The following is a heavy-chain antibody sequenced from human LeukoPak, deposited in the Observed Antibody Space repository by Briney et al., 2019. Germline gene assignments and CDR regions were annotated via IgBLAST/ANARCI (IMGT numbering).Heavy chain of an antibody. Sequence: SQTLSPTCAISGDSASSNSAAWIWIRQSPSRGLEWLGRTYYRSKWYTDYAVSVKSRMTINPDTSKNQFSLKLNSVTPEDTAVYYCARGGNYYWFDPWGQGTLVTVSS. CDR3: ARGGNYYWFDP. V-gene: IGHV6-1*01. J-gene: IGHJ5*02. D-gene: IGHD1-26*01. CDR2: TYYRSKWYT. CDR1: GDSASSNSAA.